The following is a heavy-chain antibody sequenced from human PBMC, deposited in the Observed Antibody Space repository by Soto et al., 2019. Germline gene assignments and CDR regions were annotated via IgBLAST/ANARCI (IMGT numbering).Heavy chain of an antibody. V-gene: IGHV1-69*02. D-gene: IGHD3-9*01. CDR1: GGTFSSYT. Sequence: SVKVSCKASGGTFSSYTISWVRQAPGQGLEWMGRIIPILGIANYAQKFQGRVTITADKSTSTAYMELSSLRSEDTAVYYCARVGYYDILTVNYGMDVWGQGTTVTVSS. CDR3: ARVGYYDILTVNYGMDV. CDR2: IIPILGIA. J-gene: IGHJ6*02.